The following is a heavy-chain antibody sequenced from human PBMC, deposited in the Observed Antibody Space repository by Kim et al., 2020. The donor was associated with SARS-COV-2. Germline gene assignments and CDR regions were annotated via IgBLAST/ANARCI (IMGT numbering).Heavy chain of an antibody. D-gene: IGHD3-22*01. CDR2: IYHSGST. V-gene: IGHV4-4*02. CDR1: GGSISSSNW. CDR3: ARHNHYYDSSGYDY. Sequence: SETLSLTCAVSGGSISSSNWWSWVRQPPGKGLEWIGEIYHSGSTNYNPSLKSRVTISVDKSKNQFSLKLSSVTAADTAVYYCARHNHYYDSSGYDYWGQGTLVTVSS. J-gene: IGHJ4*02.